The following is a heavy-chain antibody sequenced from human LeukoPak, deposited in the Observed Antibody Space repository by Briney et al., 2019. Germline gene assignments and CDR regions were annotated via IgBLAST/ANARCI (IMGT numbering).Heavy chain of an antibody. J-gene: IGHJ6*02. Sequence: SVKVSCKASVGTFSSYAISWVRQAPGQGLEWMGGIIPIFGTANYAQKFQGRVTITADESTSTAYMELSSLRSEDAAVYYCARAAVDIPWVYYYGMDVWGQGTTVTVSS. V-gene: IGHV1-69*13. D-gene: IGHD5-12*01. CDR3: ARAAVDIPWVYYYGMDV. CDR1: VGTFSSYA. CDR2: IIPIFGTA.